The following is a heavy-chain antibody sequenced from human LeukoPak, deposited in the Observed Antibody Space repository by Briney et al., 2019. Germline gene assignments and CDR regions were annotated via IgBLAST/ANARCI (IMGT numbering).Heavy chain of an antibody. D-gene: IGHD6-19*01. CDR3: AKYTAGMYYFDY. V-gene: IGHV1-2*02. CDR1: GYTFTGYY. J-gene: IGHJ4*02. CDR2: INPNSGGT. Sequence: ASVKVSCKASGYTFTGYYIHWVRQAPGQGLEWMGWINPNSGGTNYAQKFQGRVTMTRDTSISTAYMELSRLSSDDAAVYYCAKYTAGMYYFDYWGQGTLVTVSS.